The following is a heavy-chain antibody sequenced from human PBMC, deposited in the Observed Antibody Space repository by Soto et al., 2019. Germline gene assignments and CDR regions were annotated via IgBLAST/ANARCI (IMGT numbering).Heavy chain of an antibody. CDR2: IYYSGST. V-gene: IGHV4-59*08. J-gene: IGHJ5*02. CDR1: GGSISSYY. Sequence: SETLYLTCTVSGGSISSYYWSWIRQPPGKGLEWIGYIYYSGSTNYNPSLKSRVTVSVDTSKNQFSLKLSSVTAADTAVYYCARLAYSSSSRFDPSGQGTLVTVSS. D-gene: IGHD6-6*01. CDR3: ARLAYSSSSRFDP.